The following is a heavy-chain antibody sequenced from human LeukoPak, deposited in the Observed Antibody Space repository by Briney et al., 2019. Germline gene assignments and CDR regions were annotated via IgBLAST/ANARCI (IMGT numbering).Heavy chain of an antibody. V-gene: IGHV4-59*01. CDR2: IYYSGST. D-gene: IGHD3-3*01. CDR1: GGSISSYY. J-gene: IGHJ4*02. CDR3: ARYDFWSGYYDY. Sequence: SETLSLTCTVSGGSISSYYWSWIRQPPGKGLEWIGYIYYSGSTNYNPSLKSRVTISVDTSKYQFSLKLSSVTAADTAVYYCARYDFWSGYYDYWGQGTLVTVSS.